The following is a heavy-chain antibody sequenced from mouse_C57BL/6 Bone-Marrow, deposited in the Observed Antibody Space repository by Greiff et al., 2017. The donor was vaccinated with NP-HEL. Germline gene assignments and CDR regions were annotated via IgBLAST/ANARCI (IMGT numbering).Heavy chain of an antibody. Sequence: QVQLKQPGAELVKPGASVKLSCKASGYTFTSYWMQWVKQRPGQGLEWIGEIDPSDSYTNYNQKFKGKATLTVDTSSSTAYMQLSSLTSEDSAVYYCARGGWLLSSWFAYWGQGTLVTVSA. V-gene: IGHV1-50*01. CDR2: IDPSDSYT. D-gene: IGHD2-3*01. CDR1: GYTFTSYW. CDR3: ARGGWLLSSWFAY. J-gene: IGHJ3*01.